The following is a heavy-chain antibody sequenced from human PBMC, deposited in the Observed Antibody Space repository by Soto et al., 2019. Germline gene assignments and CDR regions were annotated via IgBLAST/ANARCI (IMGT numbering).Heavy chain of an antibody. CDR3: ARVDYPYYDDSSGYHFDY. CDR1: GFTFNTYN. J-gene: IGHJ4*02. V-gene: IGHV3-48*01. D-gene: IGHD3-22*01. Sequence: PGGSLRLSCAASGFTFNTYNMNWVRQAPGKGLEWVSYISDSSSTIHYADSVKGRFTISRDNAKNSLYLQMNSLRAEDTAVFYFARVDYPYYDDSSGYHFDYWGQGALVTVSS. CDR2: ISDSSSTI.